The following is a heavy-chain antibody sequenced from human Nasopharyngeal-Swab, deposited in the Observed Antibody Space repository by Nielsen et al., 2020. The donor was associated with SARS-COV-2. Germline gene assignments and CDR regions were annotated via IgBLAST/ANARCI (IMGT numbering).Heavy chain of an antibody. D-gene: IGHD6-6*01. Sequence: SETLSHTCAVYGGSFSGYYWSWIRQPPGKGLEWIGYIYYSGSTNYNPSLKSRVTISVDTSKNQFSLKLSSVTAADTAVYYCARDGAAHPPGYYYYMDVWGKGTTVTVSS. CDR2: IYYSGST. CDR1: GGSFSGYY. CDR3: ARDGAAHPPGYYYYMDV. J-gene: IGHJ6*03. V-gene: IGHV4-59*01.